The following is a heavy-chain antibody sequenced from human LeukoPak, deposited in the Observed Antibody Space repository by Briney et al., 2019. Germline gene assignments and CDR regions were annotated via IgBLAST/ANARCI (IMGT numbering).Heavy chain of an antibody. V-gene: IGHV3-15*01. D-gene: IGHD1-26*01. Sequence: GGSLRLSCAASGFTFSNAWMSWVRQAPGKGLEWVGRIKSKTDGGTTDYAAPVKGRFTISRDDSKNTLYLQMNSLKTEDTAVYYCTTEGISSGSYSDYWGQGTLVTVSS. J-gene: IGHJ4*02. CDR2: IKSKTDGGTT. CDR3: TTEGISSGSYSDY. CDR1: GFTFSNAW.